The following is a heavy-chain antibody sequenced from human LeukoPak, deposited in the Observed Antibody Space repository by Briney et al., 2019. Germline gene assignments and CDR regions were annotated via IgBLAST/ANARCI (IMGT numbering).Heavy chain of an antibody. J-gene: IGHJ4*02. D-gene: IGHD5-12*01. CDR3: TRLGGYDPSDY. Sequence: GGSLRLPCAASGFSFSRDWMYWVRQVPGKGLEWVSRIDTDGSEPRYADSVKGRFTVSRDNARNTLYLQMNSLRAEDTAVYYCTRLGGYDPSDYWGQGTLVTVSP. CDR1: GFSFSRDW. CDR2: IDTDGSEP. V-gene: IGHV3-74*01.